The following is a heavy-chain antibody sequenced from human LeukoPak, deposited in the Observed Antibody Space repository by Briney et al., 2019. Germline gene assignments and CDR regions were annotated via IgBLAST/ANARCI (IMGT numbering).Heavy chain of an antibody. V-gene: IGHV3-74*01. CDR1: GFTFSDFW. CDR2: TSKDGSDT. D-gene: IGHD6-25*01. J-gene: IGHJ4*02. Sequence: PGGSLRLSCVASGFTFSDFWMHWVRQAPGKGPEWLSRTSKDGSDTFYADAAKGRFTASRDNAKSTVYLQVTNVRPEDTALYHCARGGYSGSYYRFSWGQGTLVTVAS. CDR3: ARGGYSGSYYRFS.